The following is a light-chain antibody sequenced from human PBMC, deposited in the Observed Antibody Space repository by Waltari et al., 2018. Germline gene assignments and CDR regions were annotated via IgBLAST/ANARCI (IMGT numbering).Light chain of an antibody. CDR3: QQYNSWPPWT. CDR1: ESISTN. Sequence: ILLTQSPATLSVSPGERVTLSCRASESISTNLAWYQQRPGQAPRLLMSGVSDRATGVSDRFSGSGADPEFTLTINILQPDDSAVYYCQQYNSWPPWTFGQGTKVEIK. CDR2: GVS. J-gene: IGKJ1*01. V-gene: IGKV3-15*01.